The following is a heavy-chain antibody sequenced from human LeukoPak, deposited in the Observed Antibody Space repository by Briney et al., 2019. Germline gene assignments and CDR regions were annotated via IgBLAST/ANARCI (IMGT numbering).Heavy chain of an antibody. Sequence: SETLSLTCTVSGGSISSYYWSWIRQPPGKGLEWIGYIYYSGSTNYNPSLKSRVTISVDTSKNQFSLKLSSVTAADTAVYYCARENSGSYYNSNWFDPWGQGTLVTVSS. CDR2: IYYSGST. D-gene: IGHD3-10*01. J-gene: IGHJ5*02. CDR1: GGSISSYY. CDR3: ARENSGSYYNSNWFDP. V-gene: IGHV4-59*01.